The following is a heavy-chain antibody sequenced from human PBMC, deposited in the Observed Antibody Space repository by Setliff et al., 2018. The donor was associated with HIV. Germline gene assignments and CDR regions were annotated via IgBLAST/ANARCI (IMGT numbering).Heavy chain of an antibody. V-gene: IGHV3-74*01. CDR1: GFTFSDCS. CDR2: IKSDGSYT. Sequence: GGSLRLSCAASGFTFSDCSMNWVRQAPGKGLVWVSRIKSDGSYTSYADSAKGRFTISRDNAKNTLHLQMNSLRAEDTAVYYCVRGLAAAGGYAMDVWGQGTTVTVSS. CDR3: VRGLAAAGGYAMDV. J-gene: IGHJ6*02. D-gene: IGHD6-13*01.